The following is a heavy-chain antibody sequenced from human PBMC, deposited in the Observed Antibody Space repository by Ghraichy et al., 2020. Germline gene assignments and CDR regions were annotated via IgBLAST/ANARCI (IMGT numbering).Heavy chain of an antibody. Sequence: SETLSLTCTVSGDSISRDNDYWGWIRQPPGKGLEWIGSIYYPGTTYYNPSLRSRVSISVDSSKSQISLRLKNVTAADTAVYYCARPQAYKHYFAFWGQGSLVTVSS. CDR1: GDSISRDNDY. CDR2: IYYPGTT. CDR3: ARPQAYKHYFAF. D-gene: IGHD5-24*01. V-gene: IGHV4-39*01. J-gene: IGHJ4*02.